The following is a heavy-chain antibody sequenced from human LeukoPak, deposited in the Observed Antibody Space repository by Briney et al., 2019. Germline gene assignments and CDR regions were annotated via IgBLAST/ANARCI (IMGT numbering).Heavy chain of an antibody. J-gene: IGHJ6*03. Sequence: GGSLRLSCAASGFTFSSYTMNWVRQAPGKGLEWVSYIGSSSSTIYYADSVKGRFTISRDNAKNSLYLQMNSLRSEDTAVYYCARASVYYASGSYRYYYMDVWGKGTTVTISS. CDR2: IGSSSSTI. CDR1: GFTFSSYT. CDR3: ARASVYYASGSYRYYYMDV. V-gene: IGHV3-48*01. D-gene: IGHD3-10*01.